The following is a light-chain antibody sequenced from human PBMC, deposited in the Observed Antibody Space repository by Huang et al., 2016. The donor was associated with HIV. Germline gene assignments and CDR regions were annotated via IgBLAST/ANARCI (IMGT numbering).Light chain of an antibody. CDR3: QQYGRTPPT. J-gene: IGKJ4*01. CDR2: GAS. Sequence: ESVLTQSPGTLSLSPGERATLSCKANQSISTYLAWYQRKPGQAPRHLIYGASIRATGIPDRFSGSGSGTDFSLTISRLEPEDFVVYYCQQYGRTPPTFGGGTKVEIK. V-gene: IGKV3-20*01. CDR1: QSISTY.